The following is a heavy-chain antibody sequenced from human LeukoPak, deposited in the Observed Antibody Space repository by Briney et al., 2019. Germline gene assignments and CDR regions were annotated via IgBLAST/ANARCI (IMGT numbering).Heavy chain of an antibody. CDR2: IWYDGSKR. J-gene: IGHJ4*02. V-gene: IGHV3-33*01. CDR3: ARSEVSTTLLDY. Sequence: GGSLRLSCTASGFTFSGYGMHWVRQAPGKGLEWVAIIWYDGSKRYYTDSVKGRLTISRDNFKNTLYLEMNTLRAEDTAMYYCARSEVSTTLLDYWGQGTLVTVSS. CDR1: GFTFSGYG. D-gene: IGHD5/OR15-5a*01.